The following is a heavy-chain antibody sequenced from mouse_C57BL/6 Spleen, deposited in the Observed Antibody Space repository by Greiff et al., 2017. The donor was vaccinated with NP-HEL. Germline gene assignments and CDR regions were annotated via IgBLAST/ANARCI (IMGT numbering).Heavy chain of an antibody. Sequence: EVQGVESGGGLVKPGGSLKLSCAASGFTFSDYGMHWVRQAPEKGLEWVAYISSGSSTIYYADTVKGRFTISRDNAKNTLFLQMTSLRSEDTAMYYCARPLTTVVATEDAMDYWGQGTSVTVSS. V-gene: IGHV5-17*01. CDR2: ISSGSSTI. CDR3: ARPLTTVVATEDAMDY. D-gene: IGHD1-1*01. J-gene: IGHJ4*01. CDR1: GFTFSDYG.